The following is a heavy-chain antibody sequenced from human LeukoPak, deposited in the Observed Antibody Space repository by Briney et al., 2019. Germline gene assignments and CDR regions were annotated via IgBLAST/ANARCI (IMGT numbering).Heavy chain of an antibody. V-gene: IGHV1-8*02. Sequence: ASVKVSCKASGYTFTSYDINWVRQATGQGLEWMGWVNANSGNTGYAQKFQGRFAMTWDTSIGTAYMELSSLRAEDTAVYYCARSRIHIAVAGYDAFDIWGQGTMVTVSS. J-gene: IGHJ3*02. CDR3: ARSRIHIAVAGYDAFDI. CDR2: VNANSGNT. D-gene: IGHD6-19*01. CDR1: GYTFTSYD.